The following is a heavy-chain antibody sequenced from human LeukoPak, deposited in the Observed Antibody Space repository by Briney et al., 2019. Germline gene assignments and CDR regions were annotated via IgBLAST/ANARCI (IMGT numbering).Heavy chain of an antibody. CDR2: ISGSGGST. D-gene: IGHD3-22*01. Sequence: GGSLRLSCTAFALPFTNFLVRWVRQAPGKGLEWVSGISGSGGSTYYADSVKGRFTISRDNSKNTLYLQMNNLRAEDTAVYYCRSYFDSSDYFDFDYWGQGTLVTVSS. CDR3: RSYFDSSDYFDFDY. CDR1: ALPFTNFL. V-gene: IGHV3-23*01. J-gene: IGHJ4*02.